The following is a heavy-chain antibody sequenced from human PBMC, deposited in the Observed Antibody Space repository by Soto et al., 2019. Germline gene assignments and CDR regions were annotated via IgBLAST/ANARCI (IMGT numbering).Heavy chain of an antibody. CDR3: ARSRTIFGVIYYYGMDV. CDR1: GFTFSSYW. CDR2: IKQDGSEK. V-gene: IGHV3-7*01. J-gene: IGHJ6*02. D-gene: IGHD3-3*01. Sequence: PGGSLRLSCAASGFTFSSYWMSWVRQAPGKGLEWVANIKQDGSEKYYVDSVKGRFTISRDNAKNSLYLQMNSLRAEDTAVYYCARSRTIFGVIYYYGMDVWGQGXTVTVYS.